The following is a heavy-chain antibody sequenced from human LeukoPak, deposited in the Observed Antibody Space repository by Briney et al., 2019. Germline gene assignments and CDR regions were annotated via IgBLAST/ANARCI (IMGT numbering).Heavy chain of an antibody. Sequence: SGPTLVKPTQTLTLTCTFSGFSLSPSGVGVGWIRQPPGKALEWLALLYWNDDKRYSPSLKSRLTITKDTSKNQVVLTMTNMDPVDTATYYCAHTTIDADNYGSGSYYFDYWGQGTLVTVSS. CDR3: AHTTIDADNYGSGSYYFDY. CDR2: LYWNDDK. V-gene: IGHV2-5*01. D-gene: IGHD3-10*01. CDR1: GFSLSPSGVG. J-gene: IGHJ4*02.